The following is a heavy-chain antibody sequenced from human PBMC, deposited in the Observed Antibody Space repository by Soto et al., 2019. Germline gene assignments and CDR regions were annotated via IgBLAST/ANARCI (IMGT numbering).Heavy chain of an antibody. V-gene: IGHV3-30*18. Sequence: GSLRLSCAASGFTFSSYGMHWVRQAPGKGLEWVAVISYDGSNKYYADSVKGRFTISRDNSKNTLYLQMNSLRAEDTAVYYCAKVRDYYDRAYYYGMDVWGQGTTVTVSS. CDR1: GFTFSSYG. CDR2: ISYDGSNK. CDR3: AKVRDYYDRAYYYGMDV. D-gene: IGHD3-22*01. J-gene: IGHJ6*02.